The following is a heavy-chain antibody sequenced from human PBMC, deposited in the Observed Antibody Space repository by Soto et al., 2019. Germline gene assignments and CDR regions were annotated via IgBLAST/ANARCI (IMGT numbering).Heavy chain of an antibody. J-gene: IGHJ6*02. Sequence: QVQLVQSGAEVKKPGSSVKVSCTASGGTFSSYTISWVRQAPGQGLEWMGRIIPILGIANYAQKFQGRVTITADKSTSTAYMELSSLRSEDTAVYYCARGSDPYYYYYGMDVWGQGTTVTVSS. CDR2: IIPILGIA. CDR1: GGTFSSYT. D-gene: IGHD2-21*02. CDR3: ARGSDPYYYYYGMDV. V-gene: IGHV1-69*02.